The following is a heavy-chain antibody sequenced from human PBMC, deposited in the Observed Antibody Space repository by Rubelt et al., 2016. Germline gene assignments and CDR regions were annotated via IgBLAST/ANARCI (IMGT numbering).Heavy chain of an antibody. Sequence: QVQLQQWGAGLLKPSETLSLTCAVYGGSFSGYYWSWIRQPPGKGLEWIGEINHSGSTNYNPSLKSCVTISVDTSKNQFSLKLSSVTAADTAVYYCAGYCSSTSCFGDYYYGMDVWGQGTTVTVSS. CDR2: INHSGST. V-gene: IGHV4-34*01. J-gene: IGHJ6*02. CDR3: AGYCSSTSCFGDYYYGMDV. D-gene: IGHD2-2*01. CDR1: GGSFSGYY.